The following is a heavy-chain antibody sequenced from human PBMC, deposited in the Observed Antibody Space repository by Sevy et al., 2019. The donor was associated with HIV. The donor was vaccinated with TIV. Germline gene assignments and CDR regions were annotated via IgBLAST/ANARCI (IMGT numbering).Heavy chain of an antibody. Sequence: GGCLRLSCAASGFTFSSYAMHWVRQAPGKGLEWVAVISYDGSNKYYADSVKGRFTISRDNSKNTLYLQMNSLRAEDTAVYYCARDRIRYYYYGMDVWGQGTTVTVSS. CDR1: GFTFSSYA. CDR3: ARDRIRYYYYGMDV. J-gene: IGHJ6*02. D-gene: IGHD3-10*01. V-gene: IGHV3-30-3*01. CDR2: ISYDGSNK.